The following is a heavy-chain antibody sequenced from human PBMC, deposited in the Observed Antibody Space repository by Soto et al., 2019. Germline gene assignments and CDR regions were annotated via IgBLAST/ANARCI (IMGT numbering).Heavy chain of an antibody. CDR3: TRVHHREGYTLVS. V-gene: IGHV3-72*01. CDR2: TSNKVSGYTT. D-gene: IGHD5-12*01. J-gene: IGHJ4*02. CDR1: GFTFSDHY. Sequence: EVQLVESGGGLVQPGGSLRLSCAASGFTFSDHYMDWVRQAPGWGLEWVGRTSNKVSGYTTEYAASVKGRFTISRDDSKNLVYLQMNSLKIEDTAVYYCTRVHHREGYTLVSWGQGTLVAFSS.